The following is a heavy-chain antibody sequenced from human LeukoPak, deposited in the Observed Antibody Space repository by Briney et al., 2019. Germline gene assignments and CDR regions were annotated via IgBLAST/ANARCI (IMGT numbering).Heavy chain of an antibody. D-gene: IGHD3-10*01. V-gene: IGHV3-33*01. J-gene: IGHJ4*02. Sequence: GGSLRLSCAASGFTFSSYGMHWVRQAPGKGLEWVAVTWYDGSNKYYADSVKGRFTISRDNSKNTLYLQMNSLRAEDSAVYYCAREFGGSGSYYNPDYWGQGTLVTVSS. CDR3: AREFGGSGSYYNPDY. CDR1: GFTFSSYG. CDR2: TWYDGSNK.